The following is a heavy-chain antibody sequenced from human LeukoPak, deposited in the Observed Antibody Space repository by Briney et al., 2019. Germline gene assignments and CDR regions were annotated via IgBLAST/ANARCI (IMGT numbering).Heavy chain of an antibody. D-gene: IGHD6-13*01. Sequence: SETLSLTCTVSGGSISSYYWSWIRQPAGKGLEWIGRIYTSGSTNFNPSLKSRVTMSVDTSKNQFSLKLSSVTAADTAVYYCARGPRIAAAGTGYAFDIWGQGTMVTVSS. CDR3: ARGPRIAAAGTGYAFDI. J-gene: IGHJ3*02. CDR2: IYTSGST. V-gene: IGHV4-4*07. CDR1: GGSISSYY.